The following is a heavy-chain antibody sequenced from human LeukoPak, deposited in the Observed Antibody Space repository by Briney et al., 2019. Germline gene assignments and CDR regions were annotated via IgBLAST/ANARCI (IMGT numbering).Heavy chain of an antibody. J-gene: IGHJ6*03. CDR2: IYTSGST. CDR3: ARGYCSGGSCYSLWYYYYYMDV. D-gene: IGHD2-15*01. CDR1: GGSISSGSYY. Sequence: SETLSLTCTVSGGSISSGSYYWSWIRQPAGKGLEWIGRIYTSGSTNYNPSLKSRVTISVDTSKNQFSLKLSSVTAADTAVYYCARGYCSGGSCYSLWYYYYYMDVWGKGTTVTVSS. V-gene: IGHV4-61*02.